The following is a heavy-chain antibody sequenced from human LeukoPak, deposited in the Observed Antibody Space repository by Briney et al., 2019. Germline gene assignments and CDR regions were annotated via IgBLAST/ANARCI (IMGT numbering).Heavy chain of an antibody. D-gene: IGHD3-9*01. CDR2: ISSSSSTI. CDR3: ARDGHYDILTGYFQD. CDR1: GSTFSSYS. J-gene: IGHJ1*01. V-gene: IGHV3-48*04. Sequence: GGSLRLSCAASGSTFSSYSMNWVRQAPGKGLEWVSYISSSSSTIYYADSVKGRFTISRDNAKNSLYLQMNSLRAEDTAVYYCARDGHYDILTGYFQDWGQGTLVTVSS.